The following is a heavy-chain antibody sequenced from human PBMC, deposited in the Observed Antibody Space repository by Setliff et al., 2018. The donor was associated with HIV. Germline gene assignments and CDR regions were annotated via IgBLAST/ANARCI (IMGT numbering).Heavy chain of an antibody. Sequence: GGSLRLSCAASGFAFSTYAMHWVRQAPGKGLEWVAVISYDGTNKYYSDSVKGRFTISRDNSKNTLYLQMNSLRPEDSAVYYCAKDPGSVYSYYFDYWGQGTLVTVSS. J-gene: IGHJ4*02. V-gene: IGHV3-30*18. CDR2: ISYDGTNK. D-gene: IGHD3-22*01. CDR3: AKDPGSVYSYYFDY. CDR1: GFAFSTYA.